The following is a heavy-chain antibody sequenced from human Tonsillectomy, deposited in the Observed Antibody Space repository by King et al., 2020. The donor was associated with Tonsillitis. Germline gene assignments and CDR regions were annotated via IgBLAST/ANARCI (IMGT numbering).Heavy chain of an antibody. Sequence: VQLVESGGGLVQPGGSLTLSCAASGFTFSGAAMHWVRQASGKGLEWVGLIRSKANSYATVYGASVNGRFTVYSDDSKKTADLQVNSLKTEDTAAYYCTRGGDYDSGYYYGMDVWGQGTTVTVSS. CDR2: IRSKANSYAT. CDR1: GFTFSGAA. CDR3: TRGGDYDSGYYYGMDV. V-gene: IGHV3-73*02. D-gene: IGHD4-17*01. J-gene: IGHJ6*02.